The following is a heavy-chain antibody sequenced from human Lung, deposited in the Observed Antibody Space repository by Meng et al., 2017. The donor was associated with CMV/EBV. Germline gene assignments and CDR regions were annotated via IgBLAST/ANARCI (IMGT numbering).Heavy chain of an antibody. V-gene: IGHV3-30*02. CDR1: GFTCSNYG. CDR3: ARSYADFWSGCAAP. J-gene: IGHJ5*02. Sequence: ASGFTCSNYGMHCVRQAPGKGLGWVAFIRYDGRNKQYADSVKGRFTISRDSFKNTLSLQMNSLRVEDTAVYYCARSYADFWSGCAAPWGQGTLVTVSS. CDR2: IRYDGRNK. D-gene: IGHD3-3*01.